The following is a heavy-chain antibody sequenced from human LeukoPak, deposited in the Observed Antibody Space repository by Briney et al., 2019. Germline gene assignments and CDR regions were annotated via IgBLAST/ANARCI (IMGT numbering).Heavy chain of an antibody. V-gene: IGHV4-4*02. CDR3: ARHVIAAAGSPFDY. D-gene: IGHD6-13*01. J-gene: IGHJ4*02. CDR2: IYHSGST. CDR1: GGSISSSNW. Sequence: SETLSLTCAVSGGSISSSNWWSWVRPPPGKGLEWIGEIYHSGSTNYNPSLKSRVTISVDTSKNQFSLKLSSVTAADTAVYYCARHVIAAAGSPFDYWGQGTLVTVSS.